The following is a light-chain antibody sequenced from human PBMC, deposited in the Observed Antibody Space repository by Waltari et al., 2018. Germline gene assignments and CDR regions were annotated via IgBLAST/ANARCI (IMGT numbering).Light chain of an antibody. J-gene: IGLJ2*01. V-gene: IGLV1-47*01. Sequence: QSALPQPPSASGTPGQRVTISCSGPSSNIGRNYVYWYLHLPGTAPKLLIYNNNQWASGVTDRFSGSKSGTSASLAISGLRSEDEADYYCASWDDSLSVVVFGGGTKLTVV. CDR3: ASWDDSLSVVV. CDR1: SSNIGRNY. CDR2: NNN.